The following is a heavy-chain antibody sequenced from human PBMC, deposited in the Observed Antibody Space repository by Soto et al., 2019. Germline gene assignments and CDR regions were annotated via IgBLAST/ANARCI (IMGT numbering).Heavy chain of an antibody. CDR1: GFTFSSYA. D-gene: IGHD3-22*01. V-gene: IGHV3-30-3*01. CDR3: PRDPMIVVVITSSYFDY. Sequence: PGGSLRLSXAASGFTFSSYAMHWVRQAPGKGLEWVAVISYDGSNKYYADSVKGRFTISRDNSKNTLYLQMNSLRAEDTAVYYCPRDPMIVVVITSSYFDYWGQGTLVTVSS. J-gene: IGHJ4*02. CDR2: ISYDGSNK.